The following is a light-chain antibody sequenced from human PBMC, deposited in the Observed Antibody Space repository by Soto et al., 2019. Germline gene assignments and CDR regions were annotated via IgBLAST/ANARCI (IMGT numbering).Light chain of an antibody. CDR2: EVN. J-gene: IGLJ1*01. CDR1: SSDFGGYDY. V-gene: IGLV2-8*01. Sequence: QSALTQPPSASGSPVQSVTISCTGTSSDFGGYDYVSWYQQHPGKAPELIIYEVNKRPSGVPDRFSGSKSGNTASLTVSGLQAEDEADYYCNSYSGSNNFVVFGTGTKVTVL. CDR3: NSYSGSNNFVV.